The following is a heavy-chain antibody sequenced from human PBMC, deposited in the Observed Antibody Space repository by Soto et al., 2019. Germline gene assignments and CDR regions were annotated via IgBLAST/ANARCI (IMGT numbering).Heavy chain of an antibody. D-gene: IGHD6-13*01. CDR1: GYSFTSYW. CDR2: IYPGDSDT. Sequence: GESLKISCKGAGYSFTSYWIGWVRQMPGKGLEWMGIIYPGDSDTRYSPSFQGQVTISADKSISTAYLQWSSLKASDTAIYYCARTAAAGKYYYGVDVWGQGTRVTVSS. J-gene: IGHJ6*02. V-gene: IGHV5-51*01. CDR3: ARTAAAGKYYYGVDV.